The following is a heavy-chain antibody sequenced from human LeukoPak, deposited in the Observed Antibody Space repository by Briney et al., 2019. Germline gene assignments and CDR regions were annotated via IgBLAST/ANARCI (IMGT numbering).Heavy chain of an antibody. J-gene: IGHJ4*02. V-gene: IGHV3-33*01. CDR3: ASAVAGGDY. CDR1: GFTFSNYG. D-gene: IGHD6-19*01. Sequence: PGTSLRLSCAASGFTFSNYGMHWVRQAPGKGLEWVAVLYYDGINKYYADSVKGRFTISRDNSKNTLYLQMNSLRAEDTAVYYCASAVAGGDYWGQGTLVTVSS. CDR2: LYYDGINK.